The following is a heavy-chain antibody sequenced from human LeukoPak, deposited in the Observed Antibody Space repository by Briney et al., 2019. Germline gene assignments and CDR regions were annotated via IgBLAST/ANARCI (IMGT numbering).Heavy chain of an antibody. CDR2: LYIDGST. CDR1: GITVSSNY. V-gene: IGHV3-53*01. CDR3: AGSGNWGWFDH. Sequence: GGSLRLSCAASGITVSSNYMNWVRQAPGKGLEGVSVLYIDGSTYYSDSVKGRFTISRDNSKNTLYLQMNSMRADDTAVYFCAGSGNWGWFDHWGQGTLVTVSS. J-gene: IGHJ5*02. D-gene: IGHD7-27*01.